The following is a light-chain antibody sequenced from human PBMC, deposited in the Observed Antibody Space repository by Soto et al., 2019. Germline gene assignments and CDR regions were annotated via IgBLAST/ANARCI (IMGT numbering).Light chain of an antibody. V-gene: IGKV3-15*01. Sequence: EIVMTQSPATLSVSPGERATLSCRASQSVSSNLAWYQQKPGQAPRLLIYGPSTRATGIPARFSGIGSGTGFTLTISSLHSEDFAVYYCQQYNNWPPITFGPGTKVDIK. CDR3: QQYNNWPPIT. CDR2: GPS. CDR1: QSVSSN. J-gene: IGKJ3*01.